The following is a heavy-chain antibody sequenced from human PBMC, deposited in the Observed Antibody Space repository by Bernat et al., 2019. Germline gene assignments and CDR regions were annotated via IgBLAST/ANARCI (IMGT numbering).Heavy chain of an antibody. CDR2: IYHSGST. CDR1: GGSISSGGYS. CDR3: ARDKGDYYGSGGYSKGIWFDP. V-gene: IGHV4-30-2*01. Sequence: QLQLQESGSGLVKPSQTLSLTCAVSGGSISSGGYSWSWIRQPPGKGLEWIGYIYHSGSTYYNPSLKSRVTISVDRHQNPFTLKLSSVTAADKAVYYCARDKGDYYGSGGYSKGIWFDPRGQGTLVTDSS. D-gene: IGHD3-10*01. J-gene: IGHJ5*02.